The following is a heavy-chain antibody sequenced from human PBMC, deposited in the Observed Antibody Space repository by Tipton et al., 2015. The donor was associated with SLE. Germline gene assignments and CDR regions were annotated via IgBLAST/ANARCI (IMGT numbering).Heavy chain of an antibody. D-gene: IGHD3-3*01. CDR2: IYHSGSS. CDR3: ARGGRFLEWLTY. CDR1: GGSISDSNW. J-gene: IGHJ1*01. V-gene: IGHV4-4*02. Sequence: TLSLTCAVSGGSISDSNWWSWVRQPPGKGLEWIGSIYHSGSSYYNPSLKGRVTISVDTSKNQFSLKLSSVTAADTAVYYCARGGRFLEWLTYWGQGTLVTVSS.